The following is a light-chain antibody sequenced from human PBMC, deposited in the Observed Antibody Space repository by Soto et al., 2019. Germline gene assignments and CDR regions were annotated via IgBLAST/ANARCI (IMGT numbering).Light chain of an antibody. V-gene: IGKV1-5*01. J-gene: IGKJ4*01. CDR2: DAS. CDR1: QTVGSW. CDR3: QQYNSYPPLT. Sequence: DIQMTQSPSTLSASVGDRVTITCRASQTVGSWLAWYQQKPGTAPKFLIYDASTLESGVPSRFSGSGSGTEFTLTISSLQPDDFAVYYCQQYNSYPPLTFGGGTKVDIK.